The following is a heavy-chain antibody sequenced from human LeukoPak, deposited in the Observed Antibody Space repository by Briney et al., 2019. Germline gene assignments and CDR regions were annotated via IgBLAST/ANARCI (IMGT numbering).Heavy chain of an antibody. D-gene: IGHD3-22*01. J-gene: IGHJ4*02. CDR2: IYYSGST. CDR3: ARVYSYDSSGYYYDGSHFDY. CDR1: GGSISSYY. Sequence: SETLSLTCTVSGGSISSYYWSWIRQPPGKGLEWIGYIYYSGSTNYNPSLKSRVTISVDTSKNQFSLKLSSVTAADTAVYYCARVYSYDSSGYYYDGSHFDYWGQGTLVTVSS. V-gene: IGHV4-59*01.